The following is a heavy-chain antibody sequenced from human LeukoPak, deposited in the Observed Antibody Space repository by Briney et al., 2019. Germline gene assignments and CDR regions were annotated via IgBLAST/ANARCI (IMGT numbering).Heavy chain of an antibody. CDR2: ISYDGSNK. V-gene: IGHV3-30-3*01. J-gene: IGHJ4*02. CDR3: AAGIAAAGTSFDY. CDR1: GFTFSSYA. D-gene: IGHD6-13*01. Sequence: PGGSLRLSCAASGFTFSSYAMHWVRQAPGKGLEWVAVISYDGSNKYYADSVKGRFTISRDNSKNTLYLQMNSLRAEDTAVYYCAAGIAAAGTSFDYWGQGTLVTVSS.